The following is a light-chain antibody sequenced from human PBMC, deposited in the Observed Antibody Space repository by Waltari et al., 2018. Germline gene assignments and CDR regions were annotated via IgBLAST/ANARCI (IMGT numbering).Light chain of an antibody. CDR3: QQYGSSVLYT. CDR2: GAS. J-gene: IGKJ2*01. Sequence: VLTPSPGTLSLSPGDRATLSCRASQSLTKRYLAWYQQKPGQAPRLLIYGASSRAAGIPDRCSGSGSGTDFTLTISRLEPEDFAVYYCQQYGSSVLYTFGQGTKLEIK. V-gene: IGKV3-20*01. CDR1: QSLTKRY.